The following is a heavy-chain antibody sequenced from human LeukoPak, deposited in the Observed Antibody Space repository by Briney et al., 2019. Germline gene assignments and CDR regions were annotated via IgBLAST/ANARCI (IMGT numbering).Heavy chain of an antibody. CDR1: GFTFSSYG. V-gene: IGHV3-30*18. CDR3: AKDRGSGYLDY. J-gene: IGHJ4*02. CDR2: ISSDGSNK. Sequence: GGSLRLSCAASGFTFSSYGMHWVRQAPGEGLEWVAVISSDGSNKYYADSMKGRFTISRDNSKNTLYLQMNSLRAEDTALYYCAKDRGSGYLDYWGQGTLVTVSS. D-gene: IGHD6-19*01.